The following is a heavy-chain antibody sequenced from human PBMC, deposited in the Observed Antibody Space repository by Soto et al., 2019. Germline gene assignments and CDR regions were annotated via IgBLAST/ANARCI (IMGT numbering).Heavy chain of an antibody. D-gene: IGHD3-10*01. CDR2: IYYSGST. V-gene: IGHV4-31*03. Sequence: QVQLQESGPGLVKPSQTLSLTCTVSGGSISSGGYYWSWIRQHPGKGLEWIGYIYYSGSTYYNPSLKSRVTRSVDTSKNQFSLKLSSVTAADTAVYYCARSPPSGSYFPGGYFDYWGQGTLVTVSS. J-gene: IGHJ4*02. CDR1: GGSISSGGYY. CDR3: ARSPPSGSYFPGGYFDY.